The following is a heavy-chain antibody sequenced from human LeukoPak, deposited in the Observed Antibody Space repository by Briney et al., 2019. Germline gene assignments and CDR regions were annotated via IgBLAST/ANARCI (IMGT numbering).Heavy chain of an antibody. CDR3: ARDLGVTTY. Sequence: PGGSLRLSCAASGFSFSSYWMHWVRHVPGKGLAWVSRINSDGTTTNYADSVKGRFTISRDNAKSTLYLQMSSLRVDDTAVYYCARDLGVTTYWGRGTLVIVSS. D-gene: IGHD4-17*01. V-gene: IGHV3-74*01. CDR2: INSDGTTT. CDR1: GFSFSSYW. J-gene: IGHJ4*02.